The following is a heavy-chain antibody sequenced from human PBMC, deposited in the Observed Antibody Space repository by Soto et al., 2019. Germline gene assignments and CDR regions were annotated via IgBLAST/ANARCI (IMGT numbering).Heavy chain of an antibody. CDR2: IYYSGST. CDR1: GCSISSHY. Sequence: TSETLSLTCTVSGCSISSHYWSWFRQPPGRGLEWFGYIYYSGSTNYNPSLKSRVTISVDTSKNQYSLKLSSVTAADTAVYYCARERANYGGNNAQYYFDYWGQGTLVTVSS. V-gene: IGHV4-59*11. CDR3: ARERANYGGNNAQYYFDY. J-gene: IGHJ4*02. D-gene: IGHD4-17*01.